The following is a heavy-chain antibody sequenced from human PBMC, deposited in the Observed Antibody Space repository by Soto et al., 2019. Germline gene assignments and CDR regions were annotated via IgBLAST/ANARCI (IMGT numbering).Heavy chain of an antibody. CDR1: GVNLKSYT. Sequence: GGCLRLGSAACGVNLKSYTINWVRQAPGKRLEWLSSISSSGYIFSTDSVRGRFTISRDNAKNSVYLQINSLRAEDTAVYFCARDCSGGSCYPGMDVWGQGTTVTVSS. CDR2: ISSSGYI. J-gene: IGHJ6*02. CDR3: ARDCSGGSCYPGMDV. D-gene: IGHD2-15*01. V-gene: IGHV3-21*01.